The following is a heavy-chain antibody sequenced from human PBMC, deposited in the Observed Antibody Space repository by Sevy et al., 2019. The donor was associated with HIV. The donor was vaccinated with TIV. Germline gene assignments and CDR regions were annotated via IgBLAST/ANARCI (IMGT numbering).Heavy chain of an antibody. J-gene: IGHJ4*02. D-gene: IGHD6-19*01. Sequence: GGSLRLSCAASGFTFSSYDMHWVRQATGKGLEWVSAIGTAGDTYYPGSVKGRFTISRENAKNSLYLQMNSLRAGDTAVYYCARENIAVAGFDYWGQGTLATVSS. CDR3: ARENIAVAGFDY. CDR2: IGTAGDT. CDR1: GFTFSSYD. V-gene: IGHV3-13*01.